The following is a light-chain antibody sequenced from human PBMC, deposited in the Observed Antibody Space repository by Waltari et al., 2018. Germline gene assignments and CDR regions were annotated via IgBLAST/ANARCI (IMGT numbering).Light chain of an antibody. Sequence: EIVLTQSPGTLSLSPGERATLSCRARQTVRTHDLAWYQPKPGQAPTLLIYGASSRATGIPDRFSGSGSGTDFSLTISSLEPEDFAVYYCQQYDISPLTFGGGTKVEIK. J-gene: IGKJ4*01. CDR2: GAS. CDR3: QQYDISPLT. CDR1: QTVRTHD. V-gene: IGKV3-20*01.